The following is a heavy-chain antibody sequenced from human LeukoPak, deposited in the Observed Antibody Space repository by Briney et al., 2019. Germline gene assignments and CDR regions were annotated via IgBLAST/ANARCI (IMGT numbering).Heavy chain of an antibody. CDR1: GGSFSGYY. CDR3: ARWDYYYYYMDV. Sequence: SETLSLTCAVYGGSFSGYYWSWIRQPPGKGLEWIGEINHSGSTNYNPSLKSRVTISVDTSKNQFSLKLSSVTAADTAVYYCARWDYYYYYMDVWGKGTTVTVSS. CDR2: INHSGST. V-gene: IGHV4-34*01. J-gene: IGHJ6*03.